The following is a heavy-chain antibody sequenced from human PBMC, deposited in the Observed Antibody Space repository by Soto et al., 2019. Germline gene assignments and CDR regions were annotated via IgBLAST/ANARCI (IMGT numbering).Heavy chain of an antibody. V-gene: IGHV1-46*03. CDR3: ARDQEPSTLYYDYYYMDV. J-gene: IGHJ6*03. CDR1: GYTFTSYY. Sequence: QVQLVQSGAEVKKPGASVTVSCKASGYTFTSYYIHWVRQAPGQGLEWMGIINPRGGSTSYAQKVQGRVTMTRDTSTSTVYMEVSGLRSEDTAVYYCARDQEPSTLYYDYYYMDVWGKGTTVTVSS. CDR2: INPRGGST.